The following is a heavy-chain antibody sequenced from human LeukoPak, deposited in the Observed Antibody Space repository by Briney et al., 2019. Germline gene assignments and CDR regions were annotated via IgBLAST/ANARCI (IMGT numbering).Heavy chain of an antibody. D-gene: IGHD3-9*01. CDR3: ARFGRLLRYFDWTSHPYYFDY. Sequence: ASVKVSCKASGGTFSSYAISWVRQAPGQGLEWMGGIIPIFGTANYAQKFQGRVTITADESTSTAYMELSSLRSEDTAVYYCARFGRLLRYFDWTSHPYYFDYWGQGTLVTVSS. J-gene: IGHJ4*02. V-gene: IGHV1-69*13. CDR2: IIPIFGTA. CDR1: GGTFSSYA.